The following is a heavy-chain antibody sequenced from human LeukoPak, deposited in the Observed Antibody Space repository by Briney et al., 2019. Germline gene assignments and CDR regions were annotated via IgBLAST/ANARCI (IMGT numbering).Heavy chain of an antibody. Sequence: PGGSLRLSCAASGFTFSSYGMHWVRQAPGKGLEWVAVISYDGSNKYYADSVKGRFTISRDNSKNTLYLQMNSLRAEDTAVYYCAKKVSYYSDSSASLDYWGQGTLVTVSS. CDR3: AKKVSYYSDSSASLDY. D-gene: IGHD3-22*01. V-gene: IGHV3-30*18. CDR1: GFTFSSYG. CDR2: ISYDGSNK. J-gene: IGHJ4*02.